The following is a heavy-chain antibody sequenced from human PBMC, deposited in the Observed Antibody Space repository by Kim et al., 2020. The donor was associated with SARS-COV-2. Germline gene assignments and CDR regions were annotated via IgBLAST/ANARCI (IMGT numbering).Heavy chain of an antibody. Sequence: GGSLRLSCAASGFTFSDYYMSWIRQAPGKGLEWVSYISSSSSYTNYADSVKGRFTISRDNAKNSLYLQMNSLRAEDTAVYYCARDPMVRGVMGPWRFYYGMDVWGQGTTVTVSS. CDR1: GFTFSDYY. CDR3: ARDPMVRGVMGPWRFYYGMDV. D-gene: IGHD3-10*01. CDR2: ISSSSSYT. V-gene: IGHV3-11*06. J-gene: IGHJ6*02.